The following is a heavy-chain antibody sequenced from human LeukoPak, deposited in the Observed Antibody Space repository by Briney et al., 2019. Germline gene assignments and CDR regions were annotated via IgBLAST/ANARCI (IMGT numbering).Heavy chain of an antibody. CDR1: GFTFSSYA. Sequence: GGSLRLSCAASGFTFSSYAMHWVRQAPGKGLEWVAVISYDGSNKYYADSVKGRFTISRDNSKNTLYLQMNSLRAEDTAVYYCAREQGSGSYEVDYWGQGTLVTVSS. J-gene: IGHJ4*02. CDR2: ISYDGSNK. CDR3: AREQGSGSYEVDY. V-gene: IGHV3-30-3*01. D-gene: IGHD3-10*01.